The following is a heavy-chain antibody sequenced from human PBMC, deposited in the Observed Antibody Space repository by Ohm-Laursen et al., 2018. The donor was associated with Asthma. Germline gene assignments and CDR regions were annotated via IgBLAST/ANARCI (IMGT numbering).Heavy chain of an antibody. D-gene: IGHD3-3*01. CDR1: GFNFNSSA. V-gene: IGHV3-30-3*01. Sequence: SLRLSCAASGFNFNSSAMHWVRQAPGKGLEWVAVMSYDGNNKYHAASVQGRFTIPRDNSKNTLYLQMNSLRPDDTAVYYCARDVMEWYLPAFDFWGQGTLVTVSS. CDR2: MSYDGNNK. CDR3: ARDVMEWYLPAFDF. J-gene: IGHJ4*02.